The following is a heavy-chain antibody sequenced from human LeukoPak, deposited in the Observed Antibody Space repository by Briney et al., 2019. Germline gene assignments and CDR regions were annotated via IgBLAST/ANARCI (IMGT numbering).Heavy chain of an antibody. CDR3: ARGGYCSGGSCYSEGYYYYYMDV. Sequence: ASVKVSCKASGYTFTSYDINWVRQATGQGLEWMGWMNPNSGNTGYAQKFQGRVTITRNTSISTAYMELSSLRSEDTAVYYCARGGYCSGGSCYSEGYYYYYMDVWGKGTTVTVSS. D-gene: IGHD2-15*01. V-gene: IGHV1-8*03. CDR2: MNPNSGNT. J-gene: IGHJ6*03. CDR1: GYTFTSYD.